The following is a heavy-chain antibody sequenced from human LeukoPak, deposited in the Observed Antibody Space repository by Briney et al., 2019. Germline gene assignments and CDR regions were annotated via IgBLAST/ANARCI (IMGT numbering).Heavy chain of an antibody. CDR2: IIPIFGTA. CDR1: GGTFSSYA. J-gene: IGHJ4*02. CDR3: ASGRIAVAGPFDY. V-gene: IGHV1-69*01. Sequence: KISCKGSGGTFSSYAISWVRQAPGQGLEWMGGIIPIFGTANYAQKFQGRVTITADESTSTAYMELSSLRSEDTAVYYCASGRIAVAGPFDYWGQGTLVTVSS. D-gene: IGHD6-19*01.